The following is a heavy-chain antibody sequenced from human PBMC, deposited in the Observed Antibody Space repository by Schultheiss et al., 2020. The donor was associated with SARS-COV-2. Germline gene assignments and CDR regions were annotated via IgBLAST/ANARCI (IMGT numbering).Heavy chain of an antibody. D-gene: IGHD1-26*01. CDR3: VKDHPPWYSGSQHDGFDY. V-gene: IGHV3-33*06. J-gene: IGHJ4*02. CDR1: GFTFSSYG. CDR2: IWYDGSNK. Sequence: GESLKISCAASGFTFSSYGMHWVRQAPGKGLEWVAVIWYDGSNKYYADSVKGRFTISRDNSKNTLYLQMNSLRAEDTAVYYCVKDHPPWYSGSQHDGFDYWGQGTLVTVSS.